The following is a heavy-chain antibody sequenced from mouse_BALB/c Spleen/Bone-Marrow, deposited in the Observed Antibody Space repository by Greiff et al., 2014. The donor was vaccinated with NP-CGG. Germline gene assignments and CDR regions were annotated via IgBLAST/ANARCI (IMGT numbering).Heavy chain of an antibody. CDR3: ARSGEKYGALDY. Sequence: EVMLVESGGGLVKPGGSLKLSCTASGFTFSDYYMYWVRQTPEKRLGWVATISDGGIYTYYPDSVKGRFTISRDNAKNNLYLQMSSLKSEDTAMYYCARSGEKYGALDYSGQGTSVTVSS. D-gene: IGHD1-1*02. CDR1: GFTFSDYY. V-gene: IGHV5-4*02. J-gene: IGHJ4*01. CDR2: ISDGGIYT.